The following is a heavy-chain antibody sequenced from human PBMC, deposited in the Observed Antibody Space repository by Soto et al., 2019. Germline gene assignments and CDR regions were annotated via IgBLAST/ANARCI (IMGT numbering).Heavy chain of an antibody. CDR3: ARSITFDWLFFDN. V-gene: IGHV4-4*02. Sequence: TETLSLTCAVSGGSISRSNWWSWVRQPPGKGLEWIGEIYHSGSTNYHPSLKSRVTISVDKSKNQFSLKLTSLTAADTAVYYCARSITFDWLFFDNWGQGTLVTVSS. J-gene: IGHJ4*02. D-gene: IGHD3-9*01. CDR2: IYHSGST. CDR1: GGSISRSNW.